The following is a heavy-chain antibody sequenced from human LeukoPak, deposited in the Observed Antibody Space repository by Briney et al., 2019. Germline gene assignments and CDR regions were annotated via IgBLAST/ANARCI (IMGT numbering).Heavy chain of an antibody. V-gene: IGHV3-33*01. CDR1: GFTFSSYG. CDR3: AREMSVAGLFDY. Sequence: HPGGSLRLSCAASGFTFSSYGMHWVRQAPGKGLEWVAVIWYDGSNKYYADSVKGRFTISRDNSKNTLYLQMNSLRAEDTAVYYCAREMSVAGLFDYWGQGTLVTVSS. CDR2: IWYDGSNK. D-gene: IGHD6-19*01. J-gene: IGHJ4*02.